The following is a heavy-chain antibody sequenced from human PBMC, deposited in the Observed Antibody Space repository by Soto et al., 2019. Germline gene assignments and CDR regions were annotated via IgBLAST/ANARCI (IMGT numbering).Heavy chain of an antibody. D-gene: IGHD3-16*01. CDR2: ISSSSYI. CDR3: ARDILFFGGFGY. Sequence: GGSLRLSCAASGFTFSSYSMNWVRQAPGKGLEWVSSISSSSYIYYADSVKGRFTISRDNAKNSLYLQMNSLRAEDTAVYYCARDILFFGGFGYWGQGTLVTVSS. J-gene: IGHJ4*02. CDR1: GFTFSSYS. V-gene: IGHV3-21*01.